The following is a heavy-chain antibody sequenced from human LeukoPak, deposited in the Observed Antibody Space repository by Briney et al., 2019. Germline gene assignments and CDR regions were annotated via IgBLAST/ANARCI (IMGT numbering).Heavy chain of an antibody. CDR2: INPDSGGT. J-gene: IGHJ4*02. CDR1: RYTLTGYI. V-gene: IGHV1-2*02. Sequence: GASVKVSCKASRYTLTGYILYWVRQAPGQGLKWMGRINPDSGGTNYAQKFQGRGTMTRDTSISSAYMDLSRLTSDVTAVYYCARGAGSSWFDYWGQGTLVTVSS. D-gene: IGHD6-13*01. CDR3: ARGAGSSWFDY.